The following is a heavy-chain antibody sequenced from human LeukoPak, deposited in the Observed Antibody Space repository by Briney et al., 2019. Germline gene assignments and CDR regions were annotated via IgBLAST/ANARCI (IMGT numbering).Heavy chain of an antibody. V-gene: IGHV4-59*08. J-gene: IGHJ5*02. D-gene: IGHD2-2*01. CDR2: IYYSGST. Sequence: PSETLSLTCTVSGGSISSYYWSWIRQPPGKGLEWIGYIYYSGSTNYNPSLKSRVTISVDTSKNQLSLKLSSVTAADTAVYYCAGSLGYCSSTSCYAGLSWFDPWGQGTLVTVSS. CDR1: GGSISSYY. CDR3: AGSLGYCSSTSCYAGLSWFDP.